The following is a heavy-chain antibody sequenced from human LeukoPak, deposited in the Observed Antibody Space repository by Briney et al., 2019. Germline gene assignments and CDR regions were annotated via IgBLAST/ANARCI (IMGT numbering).Heavy chain of an antibody. CDR3: AKWSEYYYYCSGYSRNFDY. V-gene: IGHV3-23*01. J-gene: IGHJ4*02. Sequence: GGSLRLSCAASGFTFSSYAMSWVRQAPGKGLEWVSAISGSGGSTYYADSVKGRFTISRDNSKNTLYLQMNSLRAEDTAVYYCAKWSEYYYYCSGYSRNFDYWGQGTLVTVSS. CDR2: ISGSGGST. D-gene: IGHD3-22*01. CDR1: GFTFSSYA.